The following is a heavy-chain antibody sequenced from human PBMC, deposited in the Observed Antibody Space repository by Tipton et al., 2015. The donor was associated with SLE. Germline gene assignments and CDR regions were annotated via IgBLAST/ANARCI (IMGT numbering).Heavy chain of an antibody. CDR2: IYYTGSA. CDR1: GASISSSY. J-gene: IGHJ4*02. V-gene: IGHV4-59*08. D-gene: IGHD1-1*01. Sequence: TLSLTCTVSGASISSSYWSWIRQPPGKGLEWIGYIYYTGSADYNPSLKSRVTISVDTSKNQFSLKLSSVTAADTAVYYCARAGRAWNLFDYWGQGTLVTVSS. CDR3: ARAGRAWNLFDY.